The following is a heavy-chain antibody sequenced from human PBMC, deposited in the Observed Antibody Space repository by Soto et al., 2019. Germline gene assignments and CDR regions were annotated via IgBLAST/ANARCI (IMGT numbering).Heavy chain of an antibody. CDR1: GFTFSSYS. J-gene: IGHJ6*03. CDR3: ARDGATDYGDYVDYYYYMDV. D-gene: IGHD4-17*01. V-gene: IGHV3-21*01. CDR2: ISSSSSYI. Sequence: EVQLVESGGGLVKPGGSLRLSCAASGFTFSSYSMNWVRQAPGKGLEWVSSISSSSSYIYYADSVKGRFTISRDNAKNSLYLQMNSLRAEDTAVYYCARDGATDYGDYVDYYYYMDVWGKGTTVTVSS.